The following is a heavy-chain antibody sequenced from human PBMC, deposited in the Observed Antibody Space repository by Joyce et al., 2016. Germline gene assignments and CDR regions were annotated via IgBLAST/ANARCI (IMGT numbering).Heavy chain of an antibody. J-gene: IGHJ4*02. Sequence: QGQLVESGGGVVQPGRSLRLSCAASGFTFSNYGMHWVRQAPGKGLEWVAVISYVGSNKHYGDSVKGRFAIARDNAKNTLYLQINSLRAEDTAVYYCAGGILTGYFDYWGQGTLVTVSS. CDR1: GFTFSNYG. V-gene: IGHV3-30*03. CDR3: AGGILTGYFDY. D-gene: IGHD3-9*01. CDR2: ISYVGSNK.